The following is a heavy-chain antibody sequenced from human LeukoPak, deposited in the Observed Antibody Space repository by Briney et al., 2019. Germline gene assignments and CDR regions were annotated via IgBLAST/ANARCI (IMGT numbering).Heavy chain of an antibody. Sequence: GASVKVSCKASGYTFTSYGVSWVRQAPGQGLEWMGWISTYNGNTNYAQKLQGRVTMTTDTSTSTAYMELRSLRSDDTAVYYCARDRNIRDVWFADLDYWGQGTLVTVSS. CDR2: ISTYNGNT. CDR3: ARDRNIRDVWFADLDY. CDR1: GYTFTSYG. D-gene: IGHD3-10*01. V-gene: IGHV1-18*01. J-gene: IGHJ4*02.